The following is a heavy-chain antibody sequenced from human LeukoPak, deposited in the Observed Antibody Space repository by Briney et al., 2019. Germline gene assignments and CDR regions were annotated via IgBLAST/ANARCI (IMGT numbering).Heavy chain of an antibody. V-gene: IGHV4-59*01. J-gene: IGHJ3*02. CDR3: ARDCSSTSCYGLNAFDI. CDR1: GGSISSYY. Sequence: SETLSLTCTVSGGSISSYYWSWLRQPPGKGLEWIGYIYYSGSTNYNPSLKSRVTISVDTSKSQFSLKLSSVTAADTAVYYCARDCSSTSCYGLNAFDIWGQGTMVTVSS. CDR2: IYYSGST. D-gene: IGHD2-2*01.